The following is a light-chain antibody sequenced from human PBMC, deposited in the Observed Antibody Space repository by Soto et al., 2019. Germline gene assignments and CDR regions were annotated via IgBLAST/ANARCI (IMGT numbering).Light chain of an antibody. CDR1: QTISSW. J-gene: IGKJ5*01. CDR3: QQYNSYST. V-gene: IGKV1-5*03. CDR2: KAS. Sequence: DIQMTQSPSTLSGSVGDRFXXXXRASQTISSWLAWYQQKPGKAPKLLIYKASTLKSGVPSRFSGSGSGTEFTLTISSLQPDDFATYYCQQYNSYSTFGQGTRLEIK.